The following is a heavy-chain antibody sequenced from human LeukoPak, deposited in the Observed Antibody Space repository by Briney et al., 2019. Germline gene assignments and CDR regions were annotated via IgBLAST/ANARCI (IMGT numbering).Heavy chain of an antibody. J-gene: IGHJ4*02. V-gene: IGHV3-23*01. D-gene: IGHD2-21*02. CDR2: ISGSGGRT. Sequence: GGSLRLSCAASGFTFSSYAMNWVRQAPGKGLEWVSTISGSGGRTYYADSVKGRFTISRDNSRNTLYLQMNSLRAEDTAVYYCAKDRLTGDWYYFDYWGQGTLVTVSS. CDR1: GFTFSSYA. CDR3: AKDRLTGDWYYFDY.